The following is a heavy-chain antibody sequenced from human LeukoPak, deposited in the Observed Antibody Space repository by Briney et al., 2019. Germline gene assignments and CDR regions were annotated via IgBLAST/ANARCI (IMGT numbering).Heavy chain of an antibody. CDR3: ARDTVGATGNWFDP. D-gene: IGHD1-26*01. Sequence: SETLSLTCTVSGGSISSSSYYWGWIRQPPGKGLEWIGSIYYSGSTYYNPSLKSRVTISVDTSKNQFSLKLSSVTAADTAVYYCARDTVGATGNWFDPWGQGTLVTVSS. J-gene: IGHJ5*02. CDR1: GGSISSSSYY. CDR2: IYYSGST. V-gene: IGHV4-39*07.